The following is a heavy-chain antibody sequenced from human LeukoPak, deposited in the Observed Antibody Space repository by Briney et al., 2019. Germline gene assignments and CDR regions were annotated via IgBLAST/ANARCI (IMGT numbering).Heavy chain of an antibody. V-gene: IGHV3-64*01. CDR2: ISSNGGST. J-gene: IGHJ4*02. CDR1: GFTFSNDA. D-gene: IGHD2-21*02. CDR3: ARRGLCGGDYYYDY. Sequence: GGSLRLSCAASGFTFSNDAMHWVRQAPGKGLEYVSGISSNGGSTYYASSVKGRFTISRDNSKNTLYLQMGSLRVEDMAVYYCARRGLCGGDYYYDYWGQGTLVTVSS.